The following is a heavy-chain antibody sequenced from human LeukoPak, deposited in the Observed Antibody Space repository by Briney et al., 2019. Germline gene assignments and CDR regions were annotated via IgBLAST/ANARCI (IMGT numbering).Heavy chain of an antibody. Sequence: GGSLRLSCAASGFTFSNYAMTWVRQAPGKGLEWVSGISGSGGSTYYADSVKGRFTISRDNSMNTLYLQMNSLRAEDAAVYYCAKGGRSTGLDYWGQGTLVTVSS. CDR2: ISGSGGST. V-gene: IGHV3-23*01. J-gene: IGHJ4*01. CDR3: AKGGRSTGLDY. CDR1: GFTFSNYA. D-gene: IGHD1-1*01.